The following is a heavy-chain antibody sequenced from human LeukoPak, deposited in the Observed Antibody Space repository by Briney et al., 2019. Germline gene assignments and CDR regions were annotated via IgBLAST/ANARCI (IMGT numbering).Heavy chain of an antibody. CDR2: VNHSGYT. J-gene: IGHJ4*02. V-gene: IGHV4-34*01. D-gene: IGHD4-17*01. Sequence: SESLSLTCAVSGTSFSSYYWSWIRQPPGKGLEWIGEVNHSGYTNDNPSLKSRVTISVDTSKNQFSLRLRSVTAADTGVYFCARMTTGHDFWGQGTLVTVSS. CDR3: ARMTTGHDF. CDR1: GTSFSSYY.